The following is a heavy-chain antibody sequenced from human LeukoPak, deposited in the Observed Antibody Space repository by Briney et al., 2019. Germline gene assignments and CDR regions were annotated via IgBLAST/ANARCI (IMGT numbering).Heavy chain of an antibody. CDR1: GFTFSSYW. CDR2: IKQDGSEK. D-gene: IGHD6-19*01. CDR3: ARYSSGWPYYYYYGMDV. V-gene: IGHV3-7*01. J-gene: IGHJ6*02. Sequence: GGSLRLSCAASGFTFSSYWMSWVRQAPGKGLEWVANIKQDGSEKYYVDSVKGRFTISRDNAKNSLYLQMNSLRAEDTAVYYCARYSSGWPYYYYYGMDVWGQGTTVTVSS.